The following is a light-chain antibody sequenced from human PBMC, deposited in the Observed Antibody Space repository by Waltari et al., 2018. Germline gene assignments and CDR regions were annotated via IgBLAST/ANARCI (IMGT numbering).Light chain of an antibody. J-gene: IGLJ2*01. CDR2: EDN. CDR3: QSYDSSNVV. Sequence: NFMLPQPHSVSESPGTTVTIPCTVSSGRIHSHYVQWYQQRPGSAPTTVIYEDNQRPSGVPDRFSGSIDSSSNSASLTISGLKTEDEADYYCQSYDSSNVVFGGGTKLTVL. CDR1: SGRIHSHY. V-gene: IGLV6-57*02.